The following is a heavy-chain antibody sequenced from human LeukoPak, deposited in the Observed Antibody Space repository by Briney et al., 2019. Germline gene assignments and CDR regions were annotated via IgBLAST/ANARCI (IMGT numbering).Heavy chain of an antibody. CDR3: ASTAMVRGVYYFDY. D-gene: IGHD3-10*01. J-gene: IGHJ4*02. V-gene: IGHV4-4*02. Sequence: SGTLSLTCAVSGGSISSSNWWSWVRQPPGKGLEWIGEIYHSGSTNCNPSLKSRVTISVDKSKNQFSLKLSPVTAADTAVYYCASTAMVRGVYYFDYWGQGTLVTVSS. CDR2: IYHSGST. CDR1: GGSISSSNW.